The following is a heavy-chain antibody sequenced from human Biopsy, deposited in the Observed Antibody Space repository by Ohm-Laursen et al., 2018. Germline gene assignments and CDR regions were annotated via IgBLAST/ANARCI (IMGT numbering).Heavy chain of an antibody. Sequence: SLRLSCAASGFTFSSYDMHWVRQVPGKGLEWVSAIGTAADIYYSGSVKGRFTISRENDKNSLYLQMNSLRAGDTAVYYCARGTVRYDSSGYSLLDPWGQGTLVTVSS. CDR1: GFTFSSYD. CDR2: IGTAADI. D-gene: IGHD3-22*01. CDR3: ARGTVRYDSSGYSLLDP. J-gene: IGHJ5*02. V-gene: IGHV3-13*01.